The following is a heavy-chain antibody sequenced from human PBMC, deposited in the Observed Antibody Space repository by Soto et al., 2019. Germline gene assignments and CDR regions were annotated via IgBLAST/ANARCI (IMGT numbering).Heavy chain of an antibody. Sequence: PGGSLRLSCVGSGFTFSSNWMTWVRQAPGKGLEWVSAISATGGSTIYADSVRGRFTISRDNSKNTLYLQMSSLRAEDTAVYYCAKFSIQLYFDYFDYWGQGALVTVSS. J-gene: IGHJ4*02. CDR2: ISATGGST. V-gene: IGHV3-23*01. D-gene: IGHD5-18*01. CDR1: GFTFSSNW. CDR3: AKFSIQLYFDYFDY.